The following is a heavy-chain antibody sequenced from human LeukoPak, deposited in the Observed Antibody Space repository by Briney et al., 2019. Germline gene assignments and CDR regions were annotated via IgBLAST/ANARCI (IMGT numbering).Heavy chain of an antibody. V-gene: IGHV3-23*01. CDR2: ISGSGGST. D-gene: IGHD3-10*01. CDR1: GFTFSSYA. J-gene: IGHJ6*02. CDR3: AKRGGGPSGV. Sequence: GGSPRLSCAASGFTFSSYAMSWVRQAPGKGLEWFSAISGSGGSTYYADSVKGRFTISRDNSKNTLYLQMNSLRAEDTAVYYWAKRGGGPSGVWGQGTTVTVSS.